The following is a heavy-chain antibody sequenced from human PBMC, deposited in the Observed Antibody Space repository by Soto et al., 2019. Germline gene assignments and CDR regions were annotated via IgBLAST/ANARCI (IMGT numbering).Heavy chain of an antibody. CDR2: VYHSGST. V-gene: IGHV4-39*01. CDR1: GGSITRNTHY. J-gene: IGHJ4*02. CDR3: ARLFTGNYHIDY. D-gene: IGHD1-7*01. Sequence: PPETLSLTCTVSGGSITRNTHYWDWIRQSPGKGLEWIGTVYHSGSTHYNPSLKSRVTISVDTSKNQFSLKLSSVTAADTAVYLCARLFTGNYHIDYWGQGTLVTVSS.